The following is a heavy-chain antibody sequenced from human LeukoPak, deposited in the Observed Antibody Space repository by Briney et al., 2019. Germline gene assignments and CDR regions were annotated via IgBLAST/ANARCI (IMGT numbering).Heavy chain of an antibody. CDR2: IYSGGST. CDR1: GFTFNNAW. CDR3: AKAEMIDNYYYYYMDV. D-gene: IGHD3-22*01. V-gene: IGHV3-66*01. Sequence: GGSLRLSCAASGFTFNNAWMSWVRQAPGKGLEWVSVIYSGGSTYYADSVKGRFTISRDNSKNTLYLQMNSLRAEDTAVYYCAKAEMIDNYYYYYMDVWGKGTTVTVSS. J-gene: IGHJ6*03.